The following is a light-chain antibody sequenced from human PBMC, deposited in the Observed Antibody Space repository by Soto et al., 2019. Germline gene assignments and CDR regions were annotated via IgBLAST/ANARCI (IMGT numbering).Light chain of an antibody. Sequence: PGDTATLSCRASQNVGSYLAWYQQKPGQPPRLLIYEIFKRATGIPARFSGSGSGTDFTLTISSLEPEDVAIYYCQHRDRWPPIITFGPGTTVDIK. CDR1: QNVGSY. CDR3: QHRDRWPPIIT. J-gene: IGKJ3*01. CDR2: EIF. V-gene: IGKV3-11*01.